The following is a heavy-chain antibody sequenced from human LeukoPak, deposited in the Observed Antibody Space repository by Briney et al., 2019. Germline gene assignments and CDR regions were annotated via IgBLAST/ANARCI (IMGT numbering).Heavy chain of an antibody. CDR2: ISSSGSTI. J-gene: IGHJ6*02. D-gene: IGHD5-18*01. V-gene: IGHV3-11*04. CDR1: GFTFSDYY. Sequence: GGSLRLSCAASGFTFSDYYMSWIRQAPGKGLEWVSYISSSGSTIYYADSVKGRFTISRDNAKNSLYLQMNSLRAEGTALYYCARMVDTAMVIPMPHGMDVWGQGTTVTVSS. CDR3: ARMVDTAMVIPMPHGMDV.